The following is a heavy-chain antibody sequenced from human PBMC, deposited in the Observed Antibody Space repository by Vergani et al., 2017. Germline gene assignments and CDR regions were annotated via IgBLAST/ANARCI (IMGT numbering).Heavy chain of an antibody. CDR3: ARERRRYDSSGYRGGNWFDP. Sequence: QVQLVQSGAEVKKPGSSVKVSCKASGGTFSSYAISWVRQAPGPGLEWMGGIIPIFGTANYAQKFQGRVTITADKSTSTAYMELSSLRSEDTAVYYCARERRRYDSSGYRGGNWFDPWGQGTLVTVSS. CDR1: GGTFSSYA. V-gene: IGHV1-69*06. CDR2: IIPIFGTA. D-gene: IGHD3-22*01. J-gene: IGHJ5*02.